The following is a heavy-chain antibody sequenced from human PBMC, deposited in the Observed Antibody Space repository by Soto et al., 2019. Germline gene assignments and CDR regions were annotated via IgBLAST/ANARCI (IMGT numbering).Heavy chain of an antibody. CDR2: ISSSSSYI. CDR1: GFTFSSYS. V-gene: IGHV3-21*01. J-gene: IGHJ6*02. CDR3: ARDKIGYYYSGMDV. Sequence: GGSLRLSCAASGFTFSSYSMNWVRQAPGKGLEWVSSISSSSSYIYYADSVKGRFTITRDNAKNSLYLQMNSLSAEDTAVYYCARDKIGYYYSGMDVWGQGTTVTVS.